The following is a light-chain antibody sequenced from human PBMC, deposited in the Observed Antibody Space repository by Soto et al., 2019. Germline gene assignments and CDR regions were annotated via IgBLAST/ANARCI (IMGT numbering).Light chain of an antibody. CDR3: QQYTHWPVWS. Sequence: EIVLTQSPATLSVSPGERATLSCRASQSISSNLAWYQQKPGQAPRLLVYGPSTRAPGVPARFSGSGSGTEFTLTVSSLQSEDFAMYYCQQYTHWPVWSVGQRTKVEIK. CDR2: GPS. J-gene: IGKJ1*01. CDR1: QSISSN. V-gene: IGKV3-15*01.